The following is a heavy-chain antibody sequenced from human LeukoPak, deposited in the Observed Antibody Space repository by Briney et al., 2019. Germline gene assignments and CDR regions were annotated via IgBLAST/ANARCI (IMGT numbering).Heavy chain of an antibody. CDR3: AKDRYCSGSSCALYYFDS. Sequence: PGGSLRLSCAASGFTFSSYVMSWVRQAPGKGLEWVSTIGDSGGSTYYTDSVKGRFTISRDNSKNTLYLQMNSLRAEDTAVYYCAKDRYCSGSSCALYYFDSWGQGTLVTVSS. CDR1: GFTFSSYV. V-gene: IGHV3-23*01. D-gene: IGHD2-15*01. CDR2: IGDSGGST. J-gene: IGHJ4*02.